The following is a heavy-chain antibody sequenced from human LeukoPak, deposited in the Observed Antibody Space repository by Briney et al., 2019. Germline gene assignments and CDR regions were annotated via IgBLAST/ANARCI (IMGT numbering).Heavy chain of an antibody. CDR3: ARFRLGAFDI. V-gene: IGHV3-74*01. CDR2: INSDGSTT. Sequence: GGSLRLSCAAPGFTFSTYWMNWVRQAPGKGLVWVSHINSDGSTTNYADSVKGRFTISRDNAKNTLYLQMNSLRAEDTAVYYCARFRLGAFDIWGQGTMVTVSS. J-gene: IGHJ3*02. CDR1: GFTFSTYW. D-gene: IGHD1-26*01.